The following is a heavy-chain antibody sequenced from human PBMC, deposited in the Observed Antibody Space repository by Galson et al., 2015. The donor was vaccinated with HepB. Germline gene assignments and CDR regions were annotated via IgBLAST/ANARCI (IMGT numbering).Heavy chain of an antibody. D-gene: IGHD4-17*01. V-gene: IGHV3-11*05. CDR3: ARGSTVTAVGKFDD. CDR1: GFIFSDYY. Sequence: SLRLSCAGSGFIFSDYYMTWIRQAPGKGLEWISYISTSSSFLDYADSVKGRFTISRDNAKNSLYLQMNSLGAEDTAVYYCARGSTVTAVGKFDDWGQGTLVAVSS. J-gene: IGHJ4*02. CDR2: ISTSSSFL.